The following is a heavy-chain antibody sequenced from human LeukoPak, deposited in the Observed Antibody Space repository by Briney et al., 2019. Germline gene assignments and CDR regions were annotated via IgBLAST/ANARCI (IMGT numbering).Heavy chain of an antibody. D-gene: IGHD3-10*01. CDR2: IKEDGSEK. Sequence: PGGSLRLSCAVSGLTLSRYWMTWVRQAPGKGLEWVANIKEDGSEKYYMDSVKGRFTISRDNAKNSLYLQMNSLRAEDTAVYYCARASGWGMVQGVDYWGQGTLVTVSS. V-gene: IGHV3-7*01. CDR1: GLTLSRYW. J-gene: IGHJ4*02. CDR3: ARASGWGMVQGVDY.